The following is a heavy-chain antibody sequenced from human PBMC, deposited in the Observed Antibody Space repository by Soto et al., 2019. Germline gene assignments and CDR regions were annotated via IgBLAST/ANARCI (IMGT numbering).Heavy chain of an antibody. J-gene: IGHJ6*02. D-gene: IGHD1-26*01. CDR3: ARDRIVGATNYYYYGMDV. V-gene: IGHV3-74*01. CDR2: INSDGSST. CDR1: GFTFSSYW. Sequence: VGSLRLSCAASGFTFSSYWMHWVRQAPGKGLVWVSRINSDGSSTSYADSVKGRFTISRDNAKNTLYLQMNSLRAEDTAVYYCARDRIVGATNYYYYGMDVWGQGTTVTVSS.